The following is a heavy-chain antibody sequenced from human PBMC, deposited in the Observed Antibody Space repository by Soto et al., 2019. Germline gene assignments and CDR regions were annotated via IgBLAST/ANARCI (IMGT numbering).Heavy chain of an antibody. D-gene: IGHD4-4*01. Sequence: SVKVSCNASGSTFSSYAISWVRQAPRPGLEWMGGIIPIFGTANYAQKFQGRVTITADKSTSTAYMELSSLRSEDTAVYYCASRYIDGYSMYNWFDPWGQGTLVTVSS. CDR2: IIPIFGTA. CDR3: ASRYIDGYSMYNWFDP. V-gene: IGHV1-69*06. J-gene: IGHJ5*02. CDR1: GSTFSSYA.